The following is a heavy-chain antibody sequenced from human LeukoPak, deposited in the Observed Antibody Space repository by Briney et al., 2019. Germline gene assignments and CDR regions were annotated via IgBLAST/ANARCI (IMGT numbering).Heavy chain of an antibody. V-gene: IGHV3-21*01. CDR1: GFTFSSYS. J-gene: IGHJ4*02. D-gene: IGHD4-4*01. CDR2: ISSSSSYI. CDR3: ARDLGSTTVGDY. Sequence: GGSLRLSCAASGFTFSSYSMNWVRQAPGKGLEWVSSISSSSSYIYYADSVKGRFTISRDNAKNSLYLQMNNLRAEDTAVYYCARDLGSTTVGDYWGQGTLVTVSS.